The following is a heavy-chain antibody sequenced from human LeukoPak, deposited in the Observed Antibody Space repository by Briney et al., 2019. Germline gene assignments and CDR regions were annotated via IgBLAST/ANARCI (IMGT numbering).Heavy chain of an antibody. D-gene: IGHD3-9*01. CDR2: MSGSGAST. CDR1: GFTFSTYA. V-gene: IGHV3-23*01. J-gene: IGHJ5*02. Sequence: GGSLRLPCAASGFTFSTYAMSWVRQAPGKGLEWVSTMSGSGASTYYADSVKGRFTISRDNSKNTLYLQMNSLRPEDTAVYYCAKLPTGYPNWFDPWGQGTLVTVSS. CDR3: AKLPTGYPNWFDP.